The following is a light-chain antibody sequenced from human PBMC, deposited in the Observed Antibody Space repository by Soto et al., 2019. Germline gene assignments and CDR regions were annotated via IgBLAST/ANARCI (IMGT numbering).Light chain of an antibody. CDR1: QSISSW. CDR2: KAS. CDR3: QQYNSYPLT. Sequence: DIQMTQSPSTLSASVGDRVTITCRASQSISSWLAWYQQKPGKAPNLLIYKASSLESGFPSRFSGSGSATEFTLTISSLQPDDFSPYYCQQYNSYPLTVCGGTKVEIK. V-gene: IGKV1-5*03. J-gene: IGKJ4*01.